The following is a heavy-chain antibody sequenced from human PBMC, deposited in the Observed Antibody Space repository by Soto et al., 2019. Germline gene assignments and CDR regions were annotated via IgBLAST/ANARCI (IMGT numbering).Heavy chain of an antibody. D-gene: IGHD2-15*01. Sequence: EVQLLESGGGLVQPGGSLRLSCVASGFSFSRYAMSWVRQAPGRGLEWVAGLSGSGTDTYFADSVQGRITISRDNSKNTLTLELSFVTDEDTATYFCVKQGYTYDLIAWYFELWGRGTLVTVSS. J-gene: IGHJ2*01. V-gene: IGHV3-23*01. CDR1: GFSFSRYA. CDR2: LSGSGTDT. CDR3: VKQGYTYDLIAWYFEL.